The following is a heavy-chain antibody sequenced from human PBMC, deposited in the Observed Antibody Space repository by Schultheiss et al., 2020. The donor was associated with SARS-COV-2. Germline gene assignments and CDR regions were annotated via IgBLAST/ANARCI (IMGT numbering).Heavy chain of an antibody. D-gene: IGHD4-17*01. V-gene: IGHV3-30*03. CDR1: GFTFSSYG. J-gene: IGHJ6*02. CDR3: ARDSDGYYAGEGDYFYGMDV. CDR2: ISYDVSNK. Sequence: GGSLRLSCAASGFTFSSYGMHWVRQAPGKGLEWVAVISYDVSNKYYADSVKGRFTISRDNSKNTLYLEMNSLIAEDTAVYYCARDSDGYYAGEGDYFYGMDVWGQVTTVTVSS.